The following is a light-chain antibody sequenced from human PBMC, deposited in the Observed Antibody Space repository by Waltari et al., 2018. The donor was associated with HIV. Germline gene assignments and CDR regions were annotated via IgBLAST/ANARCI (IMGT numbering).Light chain of an antibody. J-gene: IGLJ3*02. CDR2: GNN. V-gene: IGLV1-40*01. Sequence: GSSSNIGAGYDVHWYQHLPGTAPKLLIYGNNNRPSGVPDRFSGSKSGTSASLAITGLQADHEADYYCQSYDSSLSGVFGGGTKLTVL. CDR1: SSNIGAGYD. CDR3: QSYDSSLSGV.